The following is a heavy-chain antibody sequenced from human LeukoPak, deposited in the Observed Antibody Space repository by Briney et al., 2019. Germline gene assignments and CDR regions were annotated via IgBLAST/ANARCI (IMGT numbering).Heavy chain of an antibody. CDR2: IYYIENT. D-gene: IGHD2-21*02. J-gene: IGHJ4*02. Sequence: SETLSLTCTVSGGPISSYYWSWIRQPPGKGLEWIGFIYYIENTNYNPSLRSRVTMSLDTSKNQFSLKLSSVTAADTAVYYCARGVVTAHQTLDSRGRGTLVTVSS. CDR1: GGPISSYY. CDR3: ARGVVTAHQTLDS. V-gene: IGHV4-59*08.